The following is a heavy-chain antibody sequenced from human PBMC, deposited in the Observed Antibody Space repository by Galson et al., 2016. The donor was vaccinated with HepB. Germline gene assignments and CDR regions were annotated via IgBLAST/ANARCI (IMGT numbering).Heavy chain of an antibody. J-gene: IGHJ3*02. Sequence: CAISGDRVSSNSASWNWIRQSPSRGLEWLGGTYYRSTWYNDYAVSVKSRITINPDTSKNQFSLQQNSVTPEDTAICYCARYSEWPVYAFDNWGQGTMVTVSS. CDR3: ARYSEWPVYAFDN. V-gene: IGHV6-1*01. D-gene: IGHD3-3*01. CDR1: GDRVSSNSAS. CDR2: TYYRSTWYN.